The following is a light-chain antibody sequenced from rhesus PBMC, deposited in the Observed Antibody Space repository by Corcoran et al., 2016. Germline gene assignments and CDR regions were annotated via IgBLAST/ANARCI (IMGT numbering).Light chain of an antibody. CDR1: QSVSSS. CDR2: GAS. J-gene: IGKJ3*01. V-gene: IGKV3-42*03. Sequence: EIVLTQSPATLSLSPGERATLSCRASQSVSSSLAWYQQKPEQAPRRLIYGASSRATGIPERFSGSGSGTDFTLTISSLEPEDFAVYYCQQYSNWPFTFGPGTKLDIK. CDR3: QQYSNWPFT.